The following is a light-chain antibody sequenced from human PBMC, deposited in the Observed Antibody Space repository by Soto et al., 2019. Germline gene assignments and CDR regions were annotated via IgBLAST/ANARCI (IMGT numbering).Light chain of an antibody. J-gene: IGLJ3*02. CDR3: QSYDSSLSGSV. V-gene: IGLV2-14*01. Sequence: QSALTQPASVSGSPGQSITISCTGTTSDVGLYNYVSWYQQHPGKAPKLMISEVSNRPSGVSNRFSGSKSGNTASLTISGLQAEDEADYYCQSYDSSLSGSVFGGGTKLTVL. CDR1: TSDVGLYNY. CDR2: EVS.